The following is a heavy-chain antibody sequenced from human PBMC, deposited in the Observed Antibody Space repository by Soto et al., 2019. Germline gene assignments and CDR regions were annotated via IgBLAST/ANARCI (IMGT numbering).Heavy chain of an antibody. V-gene: IGHV4-59*01. CDR3: ARDRGYSYGFFDY. J-gene: IGHJ4*02. CDR2: IYYSGST. CDR1: GGAISSYY. D-gene: IGHD5-18*01. Sequence: SETLSLTCTVSGGAISSYYCICIRQPPVKGREWIGYIYYSGSTNYNPSLKSRVTISVDTSKNQFSLKLSSVTAADTAVYYCARDRGYSYGFFDYWGQGTLVTVS.